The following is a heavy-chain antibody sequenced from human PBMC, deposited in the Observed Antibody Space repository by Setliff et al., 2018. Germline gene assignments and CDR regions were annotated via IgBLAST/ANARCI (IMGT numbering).Heavy chain of an antibody. CDR3: ARVRITPYCMDV. CDR1: GYSFKSDDY. D-gene: IGHD3-10*01. Sequence: SETLSLTCDVSGYSFKSDDYWAWIRQSPGKGLEWIGSVSHSGSTYYNPSLKSRITMSVDTSKNQFSLKLYSVTAADTAVYFCARVRITPYCMDVWGKGTTVTVSS. J-gene: IGHJ6*03. V-gene: IGHV4-38-2*01. CDR2: VSHSGST.